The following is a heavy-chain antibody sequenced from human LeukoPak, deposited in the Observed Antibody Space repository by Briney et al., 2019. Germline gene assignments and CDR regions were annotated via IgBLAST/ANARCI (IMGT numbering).Heavy chain of an antibody. D-gene: IGHD6-13*01. CDR3: AKDSHSQQLVTEYFDY. V-gene: IGHV3-30*18. J-gene: IGHJ4*02. CDR2: ISYDGSNK. Sequence: GGSLRLSCAASGFTFSSYGMHWVRQAPGKGLEWVAVISYDGSNKYYADSVKGRFTISRDNSKNTLYLQTNNLRAEDTAVYYCAKDSHSQQLVTEYFDYWGQGTLVTVSS. CDR1: GFTFSSYG.